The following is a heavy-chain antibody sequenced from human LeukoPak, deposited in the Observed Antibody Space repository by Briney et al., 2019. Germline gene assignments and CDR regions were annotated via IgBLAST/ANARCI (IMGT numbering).Heavy chain of an antibody. D-gene: IGHD3-10*01. V-gene: IGHV1-2*02. CDR1: GYTFTGYY. J-gene: IGHJ4*02. CDR3: ARVLSSRRLLWFGEFDY. CDR2: INPNSGGT. Sequence: GASVKVSCKASGYTFTGYYMHWVRQAPGQGLEWMGWINPNSGGTNYAQKFQGRVTMTRDTSISTAYMELSRLRSDDTAVYYCARVLSSRRLLWFGEFDYWGQGTLVTVSS.